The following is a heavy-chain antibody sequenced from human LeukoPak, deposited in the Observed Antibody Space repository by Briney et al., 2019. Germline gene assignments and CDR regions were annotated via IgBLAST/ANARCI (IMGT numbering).Heavy chain of an antibody. Sequence: GGSLRLSCAASGFTFSSYAMSWVRQAPGKGLEWVSAISGSGGSTYYADSVKGRFTISRDNSKNTLYLQTNSLRAEDTAVYYCAKAPRYSSSWNWFDPWGQGTLVTVSS. J-gene: IGHJ5*02. CDR2: ISGSGGST. CDR1: GFTFSSYA. CDR3: AKAPRYSSSWNWFDP. D-gene: IGHD6-13*01. V-gene: IGHV3-23*01.